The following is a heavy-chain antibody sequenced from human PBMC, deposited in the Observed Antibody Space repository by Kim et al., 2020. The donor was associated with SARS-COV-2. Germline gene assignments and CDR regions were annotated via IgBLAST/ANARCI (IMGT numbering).Heavy chain of an antibody. J-gene: IGHJ4*02. CDR3: TTEGVNSNCNGGGDYFDN. Sequence: GGSLRLSCAASGFIFSNAWMRWVRQAPGKGLEWVGRMKRKADGETTVYAASVKGRFSISRDDSKNTVSLQMSSLKTEDTAVYYCTTEGVNSNCNGGGDYFDNWGQGALVTVSS. CDR1: GFIFSNAW. CDR2: MKRKADGETT. V-gene: IGHV3-15*01. D-gene: IGHD1-1*01.